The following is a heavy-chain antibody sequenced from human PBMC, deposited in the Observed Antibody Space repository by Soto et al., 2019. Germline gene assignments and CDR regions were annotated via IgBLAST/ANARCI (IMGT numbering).Heavy chain of an antibody. CDR2: ISAYNGST. D-gene: IGHD3-22*01. J-gene: IGHJ6*02. CDR1: GYTFTSYG. Sequence: ASVKVSCKASGYTFTSYGISWVRQAPGQGLEWMGWISAYNGSTSYAQKFQGRVTMTRDTSTSTVYMELSSLRSEDTAVYYCASPRPYYYDSSGPTSHYGMDVWGQGTTVTVSS. CDR3: ASPRPYYYDSSGPTSHYGMDV. V-gene: IGHV1-18*01.